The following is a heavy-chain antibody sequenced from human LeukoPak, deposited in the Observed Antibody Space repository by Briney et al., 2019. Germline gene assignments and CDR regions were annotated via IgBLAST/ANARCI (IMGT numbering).Heavy chain of an antibody. Sequence: ASVKVSCNASGYTFTSYGISWVRQAPGQGLEWMGWISAYNGNTNYAQKLQGRVTMTTDTSTSTAYMELRSLRSDDTAVYYCARDRTGILSRGVGGYWGQGTLVTVSS. CDR3: ARDRTGILSRGVGGY. J-gene: IGHJ4*02. CDR2: ISAYNGNT. V-gene: IGHV1-18*01. D-gene: IGHD6-19*01. CDR1: GYTFTSYG.